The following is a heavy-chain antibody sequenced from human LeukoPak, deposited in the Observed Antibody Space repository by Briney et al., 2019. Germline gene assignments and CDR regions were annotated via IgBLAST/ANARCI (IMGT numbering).Heavy chain of an antibody. Sequence: GGSLRLSCAASGFTFSSYSMNWVRQAPGKGLEWVSSISSSSSYIYYADSVKGRFTISRDNSKNTLYLQMSSLRAEDTAVYYCAKDRIAAAGRLGYGMDVWGQGTTVTVSS. D-gene: IGHD6-13*01. CDR2: ISSSSSYI. V-gene: IGHV3-21*04. J-gene: IGHJ6*02. CDR1: GFTFSSYS. CDR3: AKDRIAAAGRLGYGMDV.